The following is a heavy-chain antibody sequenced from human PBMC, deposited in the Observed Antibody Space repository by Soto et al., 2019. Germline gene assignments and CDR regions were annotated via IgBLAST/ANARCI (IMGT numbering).Heavy chain of an antibody. Sequence: GASVKVSCKASGGTFSSYAISWVRQAPGQGLEWMGGIIPIFGTANYAQKFQGRVTITADESTSTAYMELSSLRSEDTAVYYCARVGYSSSSGYFDYWGQGTLVTVSS. J-gene: IGHJ4*02. CDR3: ARVGYSSSSGYFDY. CDR2: IIPIFGTA. CDR1: GGTFSSYA. V-gene: IGHV1-69*13. D-gene: IGHD6-6*01.